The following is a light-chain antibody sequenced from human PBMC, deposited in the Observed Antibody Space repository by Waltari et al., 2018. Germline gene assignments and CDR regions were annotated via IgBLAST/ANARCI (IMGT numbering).Light chain of an antibody. CDR1: EDINNY. CDR3: QQHDNLPLT. Sequence: DIQMTQSPSSLSASIGDRVNITCQASEDINNYLNWYQQKPGKAPKLLIYDASNLQVGVPSRFSGGGSGTDFTFTISSLQPGDIATYYCQQHDNLPLTFGGGTKVEVK. J-gene: IGKJ4*01. V-gene: IGKV1-33*01. CDR2: DAS.